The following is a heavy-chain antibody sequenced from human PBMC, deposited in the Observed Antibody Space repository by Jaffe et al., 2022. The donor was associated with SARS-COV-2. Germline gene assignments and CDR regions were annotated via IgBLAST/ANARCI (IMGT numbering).Heavy chain of an antibody. V-gene: IGHV3-30*18. Sequence: QVQLVESGGGVVQPGRSLRLSCAASGFTFSSYGMHWVRQAPGKGLEWVAVISYDGSNKYYADSVKGRFTISRDNSKNTLYLQMNSLRAEDTAVYYCAKDGVRYCGGDCYSGWYFQHWGQGTLVTVSS. CDR1: GFTFSSYG. CDR2: ISYDGSNK. D-gene: IGHD2-21*02. J-gene: IGHJ1*01. CDR3: AKDGVRYCGGDCYSGWYFQH.